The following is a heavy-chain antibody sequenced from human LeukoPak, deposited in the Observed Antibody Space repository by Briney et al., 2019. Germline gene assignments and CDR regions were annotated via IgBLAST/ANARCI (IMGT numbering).Heavy chain of an antibody. CDR1: GYTLTEVS. D-gene: IGHD4-17*01. CDR3: ATEVVGYGDVHYFDS. J-gene: IGHJ4*02. V-gene: IGHV1-24*01. CDR2: FDPADGEP. Sequence: ASVKVSCKISGYTLTEVSMHWGRQAPGKGLEWMGGFDPADGEPIYAQKFQGRVTMSEDTSTDTAYMELSSLRSEDTAVYYCATEVVGYGDVHYFDSWGQGTLVTVSS.